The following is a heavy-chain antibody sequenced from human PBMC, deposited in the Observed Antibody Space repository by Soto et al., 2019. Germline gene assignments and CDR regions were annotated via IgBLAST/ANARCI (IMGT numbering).Heavy chain of an antibody. J-gene: IGHJ4*02. D-gene: IGHD2-15*01. CDR3: AREDATDCSGGSCMIDY. Sequence: SGTLSLTCTVCGGSISSGDYYWSWIRQPPGKGLEWIGYIYYSGSTYYNPSLKSRVTISVDTSKNQFSLKLSSVTAADTAVYYCAREDATDCSGGSCMIDYWGQGTLVTVSS. V-gene: IGHV4-30-4*01. CDR1: GGSISSGDYY. CDR2: IYYSGST.